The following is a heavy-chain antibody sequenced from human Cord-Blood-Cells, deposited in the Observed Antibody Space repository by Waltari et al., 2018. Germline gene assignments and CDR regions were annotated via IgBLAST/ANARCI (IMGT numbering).Heavy chain of an antibody. D-gene: IGHD7-27*01. V-gene: IGHV3-21*01. Sequence: EVQLVESGGGLVKPGGSLRLSCAASGFTFSSYSMNWVRQAPGKGLEWVSSISSSSSYIYYADSVKGRFTISRDNAKNSLYLQINSLRAEDTAVYYCARETPETGARGAFDIWGQGTMVTVSS. CDR1: GFTFSSYS. J-gene: IGHJ3*02. CDR2: ISSSSSYI. CDR3: ARETPETGARGAFDI.